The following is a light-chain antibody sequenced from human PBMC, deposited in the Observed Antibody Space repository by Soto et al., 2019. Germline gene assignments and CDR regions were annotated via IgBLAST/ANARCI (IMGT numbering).Light chain of an antibody. V-gene: IGLV1-47*02. CDR2: SNA. CDR1: SSNIGNTF. CDR3: AAWDDSLSGWV. J-gene: IGLJ3*02. Sequence: QSVVTQPPSASGTPGQRVTISCSGSSSNIGNTFVYWYQQLPGTAPKLLSFSNAQRPSGVPDRFSGSKSGTSASLAISGLRSEDEADYYCAAWDDSLSGWVFGGGTKVTVL.